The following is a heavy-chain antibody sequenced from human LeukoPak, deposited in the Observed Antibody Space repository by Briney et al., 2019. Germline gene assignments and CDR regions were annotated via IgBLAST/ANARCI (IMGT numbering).Heavy chain of an antibody. V-gene: IGHV3-21*06. J-gene: IGHJ3*02. Sequence: GGSLRLSCAASGFTFTSYSMNWARQAPGKGLEWVSSIDSSGGYMFYADSVKGRFIISRDNAKDSLYLQMNSLRVEDTAVYYCARVDSYGPRDRAFDIWGQGTMVTVSS. D-gene: IGHD5-18*01. CDR3: ARVDSYGPRDRAFDI. CDR2: IDSSGGYM. CDR1: GFTFTSYS.